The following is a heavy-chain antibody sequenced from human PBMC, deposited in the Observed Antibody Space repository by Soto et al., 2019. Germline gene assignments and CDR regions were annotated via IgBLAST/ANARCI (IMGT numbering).Heavy chain of an antibody. J-gene: IGHJ6*02. D-gene: IGHD3-10*01. CDR2: IYYSGST. CDR1: GGSISSYY. CDR3: ARIWGDDLYGMDV. V-gene: IGHV4-59*01. Sequence: PSETLSLTCTVSGGSISSYYWSWIRQPPGKGLEWIGYIYYSGSTNYNPSLKSRVTISVDTSKNQFSLKLSSVTAADTAVYCCARIWGDDLYGMDVWGQGTTVTVS.